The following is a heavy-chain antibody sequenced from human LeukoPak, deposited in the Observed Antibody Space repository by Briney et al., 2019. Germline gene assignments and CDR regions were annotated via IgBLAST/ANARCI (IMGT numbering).Heavy chain of an antibody. CDR1: GGSITNTNY. D-gene: IGHD2-15*01. CDR3: AREGGPYRPLVY. Sequence: SGTQSLTCGVSGGSITNTNYWTWVRQPPGKGLEWIGEVNLQGSTNYNPSLMGRVAISVDTSENHISLQLTSVTAADTAVYYCAREGGPYRPLVYSGQGTRVTVSS. V-gene: IGHV4-4*02. CDR2: VNLQGST. J-gene: IGHJ4*02.